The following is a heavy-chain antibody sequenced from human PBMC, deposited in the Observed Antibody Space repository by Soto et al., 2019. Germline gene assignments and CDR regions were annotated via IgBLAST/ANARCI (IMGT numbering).Heavy chain of an antibody. CDR1: GYTFTSYA. Sequence: QVQLVQSGAEVKKPGASVKVSCKASGYTFTSYAISWVRQAPGQALEWMGWISAYNGNTNYAQKLQSRVTMTTHNSRSIAYMELRSLSWDDMAVYFCARDAPPEGYLGQGTQV. J-gene: IGHJ4*02. CDR3: ARDAPPEGY. CDR2: ISAYNGNT. V-gene: IGHV1-18*03.